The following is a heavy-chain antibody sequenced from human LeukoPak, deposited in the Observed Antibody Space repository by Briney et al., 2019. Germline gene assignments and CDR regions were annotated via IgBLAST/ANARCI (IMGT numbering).Heavy chain of an antibody. CDR3: ARDYCETDRLRFDAFDI. J-gene: IGHJ3*02. CDR1: GFTFTTYN. CDR2: ITSGSYI. V-gene: IGHV3-21*01. D-gene: IGHD3-22*01. Sequence: PGGSLRLSCAASGFTFTTYNLNWVRQTPGKGLEWVSSITSGSYIYYADSVKGRFTISRDNAKNSLYLQMNSLRADDTAVYYCARDYCETDRLRFDAFDIWGYGTMVTVSS.